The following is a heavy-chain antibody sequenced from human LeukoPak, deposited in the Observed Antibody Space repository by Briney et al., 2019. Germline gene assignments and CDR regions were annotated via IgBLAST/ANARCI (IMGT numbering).Heavy chain of an antibody. Sequence: ASVKVSCKASGGTFSSYAISWVRQAPGQGLEWMGGIIPIFGTANYAQKFQGRVTITADESTSTAYMELSSLRSEDTAVYYCARGTSRIVAARPGAFDIWGQGTMVTVSS. V-gene: IGHV1-69*13. J-gene: IGHJ3*02. CDR1: GGTFSSYA. CDR2: IIPIFGTA. D-gene: IGHD6-6*01. CDR3: ARGTSRIVAARPGAFDI.